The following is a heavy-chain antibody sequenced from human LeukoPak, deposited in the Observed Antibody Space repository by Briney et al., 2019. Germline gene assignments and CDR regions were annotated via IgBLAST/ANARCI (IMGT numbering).Heavy chain of an antibody. V-gene: IGHV4-4*02. D-gene: IGHD1-26*01. CDR3: ARHQELHGDFDY. CDR2: IYHSGSI. Sequence: SETLSLTCAVSGGSISSNNWWSWVRQPPGKGLEWIGEIYHSGSINCNPSLKSRVTISVDKSKNQLSLKLTSVTAADTAMYYCARHQELHGDFDYWGQGTLVTVSS. J-gene: IGHJ4*02. CDR1: GGSISSNNW.